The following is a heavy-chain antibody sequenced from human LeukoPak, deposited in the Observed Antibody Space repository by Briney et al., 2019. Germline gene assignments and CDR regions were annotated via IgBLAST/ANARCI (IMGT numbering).Heavy chain of an antibody. V-gene: IGHV6-1*01. Sequence: SQTLSLTCALSGDSVSINSAAWNWIRQSPSRGLEWLGRTYQRSKWYNDYAVSVKSRITINPDISKNQFSLQLNSVTPEDTAVYYCARSPSPYSSGWYFDYWGQGTLVTVSS. CDR1: GDSVSINSAA. D-gene: IGHD6-19*01. CDR2: TYQRSKWYN. CDR3: ARSPSPYSSGWYFDY. J-gene: IGHJ4*02.